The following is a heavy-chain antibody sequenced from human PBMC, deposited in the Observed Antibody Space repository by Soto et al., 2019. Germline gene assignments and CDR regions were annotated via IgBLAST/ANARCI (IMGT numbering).Heavy chain of an antibody. CDR1: GGSVSGGSYH. J-gene: IGHJ1*01. Sequence: SETLSLTCTVSGGSVSGGSYHWTWIRQPTGKGLEWIGYVYDSGSTNYNPSLKSRVTISVDMSKNQFSLRLSSVSAADTAVYYCAKTEYGDYVKSITEYFQHWGQGTLVTVSS. CDR3: AKTEYGDYVKSITEYFQH. D-gene: IGHD4-17*01. V-gene: IGHV4-61*01. CDR2: VYDSGST.